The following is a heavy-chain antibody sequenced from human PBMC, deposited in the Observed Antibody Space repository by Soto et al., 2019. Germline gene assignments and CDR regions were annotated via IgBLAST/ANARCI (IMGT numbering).Heavy chain of an antibody. CDR1: GDSIRSYV. J-gene: IGHJ5*02. CDR3: ASSKMGFISGLET. V-gene: IGHV4-59*01. Sequence: PSETLSLTCNVSGDSIRSYVWSWIRQPPGKGLEWIGYIPYSGGPTYNPSLKSRVTVSIDTSKKQFSLRMTSVTAADTVVYYCASSKMGFISGLETWGQGTLVTVSS. D-gene: IGHD1-1*01. CDR2: IPYSGGP.